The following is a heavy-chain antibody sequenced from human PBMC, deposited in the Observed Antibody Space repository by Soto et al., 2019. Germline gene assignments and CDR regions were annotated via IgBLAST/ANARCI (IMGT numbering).Heavy chain of an antibody. CDR3: ARSHYSSSSSLFWFDP. D-gene: IGHD6-6*01. CDR1: GYTFTGYY. J-gene: IGHJ5*02. CDR2: INPNSGGT. V-gene: IGHV1-2*04. Sequence: ASVKVSCKASGYTFTGYYMHWVRQAPGQGLEWMGWINPNSGGTNYAQKFQGWVTMTRDTSISTAYMELSRLRSDDTAVYYCARSHYSSSSSLFWFDPWGQGTLVTVSS.